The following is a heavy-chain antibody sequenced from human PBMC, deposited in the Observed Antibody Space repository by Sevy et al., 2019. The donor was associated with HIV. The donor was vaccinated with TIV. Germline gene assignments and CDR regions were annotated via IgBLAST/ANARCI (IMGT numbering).Heavy chain of an antibody. D-gene: IGHD6-19*01. CDR2: IKQDGSEK. Sequence: GGSLRLSCVASGFTFSSYWMSWVRQAPGKGLEWVANIKQDGSEKYYVDSVKGRFTISRDNAKNSLYLQMNSLRAEDTAVYYCASSSIAVFDYWGQGTLVTVSS. CDR1: GFTFSSYW. CDR3: ASSSIAVFDY. V-gene: IGHV3-7*01. J-gene: IGHJ4*02.